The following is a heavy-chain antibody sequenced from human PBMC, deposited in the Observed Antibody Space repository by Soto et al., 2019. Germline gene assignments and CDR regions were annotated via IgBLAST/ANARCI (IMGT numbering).Heavy chain of an antibody. D-gene: IGHD3-9*01. CDR3: AREYDILNWFDP. V-gene: IGHV3-48*04. J-gene: IGHJ5*02. CDR1: GFTFSSYS. CDR2: ISSSGSTI. Sequence: PGGSLRLSCAASGFTFSSYSMHWVRQAPGKGLEWVSYISSSGSTIYYADSVKGRFTISRDDAKNSLYLQMNSLRAEDTAVYYCAREYDILNWFDPWGQGTLVTVSS.